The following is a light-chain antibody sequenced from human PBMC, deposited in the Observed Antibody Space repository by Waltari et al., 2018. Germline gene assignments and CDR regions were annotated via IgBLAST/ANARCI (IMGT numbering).Light chain of an antibody. V-gene: IGLV2-14*03. CDR1: SSDVGGYNY. J-gene: IGLJ2*01. CDR3: SSYIGSSTLEL. Sequence: QSALTQPASVSGSPGQSITISCTGTSSDVGGYNYVSWYQQHPGKAPKPIIFDVSDRPSGVSNRFAGSKSGNMASLTISGLQAEDEADYYCSSYIGSSTLELFGGGTSLTVL. CDR2: DVS.